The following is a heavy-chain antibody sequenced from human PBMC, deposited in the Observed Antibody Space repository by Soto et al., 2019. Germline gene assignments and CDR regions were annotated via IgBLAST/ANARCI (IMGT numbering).Heavy chain of an antibody. CDR2: INPNSGGT. CDR1: GYTFTGYY. J-gene: IGHJ6*02. V-gene: IGHV1-2*02. CDR3: ARVVPDNIVLMVYAINYYGMDV. Sequence: ASVEVSCKASGYTFTGYYMHWVRQAPGQGLEWMGWINPNSGGTNYAQKFQGRVTMTRDTSISTAYMELSRLRSDDTAVYYCARVVPDNIVLMVYAINYYGMDVWGQGTTVTVSS. D-gene: IGHD2-8*01.